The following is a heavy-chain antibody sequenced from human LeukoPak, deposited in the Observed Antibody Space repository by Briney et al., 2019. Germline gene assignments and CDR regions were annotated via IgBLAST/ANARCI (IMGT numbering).Heavy chain of an antibody. CDR3: ASITPTGTTDY. Sequence: GGSLRLSCAASGFTFSSYWMSWVRQAPGKGLEWVSSISSSSSYIYYADSVKGRFTISRDNAKNSLYLQMNSLRAEDTAVYYCASITPTGTTDYWGQGTLVTVSS. CDR1: GFTFSSYW. J-gene: IGHJ4*02. D-gene: IGHD1-1*01. CDR2: ISSSSSYI. V-gene: IGHV3-21*01.